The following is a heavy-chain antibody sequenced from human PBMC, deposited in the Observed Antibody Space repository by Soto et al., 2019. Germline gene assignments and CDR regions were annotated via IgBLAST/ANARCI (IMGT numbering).Heavy chain of an antibody. CDR2: TLSDGGTK. CDR1: GFTFAGYA. J-gene: IGHJ4*02. Sequence: EVQLLESGGGLVQPGGSLRLSCAASGFTFAGYAMNWVRQAPGRGLEWGAGTLSDGGTKYYADPVKGRFTISRDNSKNTLYLQMNSLRVDDTALYYGAKDFRPDGKYDLDYWGQGTLVVVSS. D-gene: IGHD3-3*01. CDR3: AKDFRPDGKYDLDY. V-gene: IGHV3-23*01.